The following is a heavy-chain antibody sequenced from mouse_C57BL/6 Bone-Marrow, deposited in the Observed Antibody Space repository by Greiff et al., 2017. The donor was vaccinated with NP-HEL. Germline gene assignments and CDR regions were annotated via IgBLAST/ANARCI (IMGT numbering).Heavy chain of an antibody. CDR2: ISYDGSN. CDR3: ARPYDYDGGFAY. Sequence: DVQLQESGPGLVKPSQSLSLTCSVTGYSITSGYYWNWIRQFPGNKLEWVGYISYDGSNNYNPSLKNRISITRDTSKNQFFLKLNSVTTEDTATYYCARPYDYDGGFAYWGQGTLVTVSA. V-gene: IGHV3-6*01. J-gene: IGHJ3*01. D-gene: IGHD2-4*01. CDR1: GYSITSGYY.